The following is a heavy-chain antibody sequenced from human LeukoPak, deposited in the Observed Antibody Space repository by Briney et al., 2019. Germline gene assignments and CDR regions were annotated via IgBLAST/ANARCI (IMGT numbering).Heavy chain of an antibody. V-gene: IGHV4-34*01. Sequence: PSETLSLTCAVYGGSFSGYYWSWIRQPPGKGLEWIGEINHSGSTNYNPSLKSRVTISVDTSKNQFSLKLSSVTAADTAVYYCAREGRLRPSHIDYWGQGTLVTVSS. CDR1: GGSFSGYY. CDR3: AREGRLRPSHIDY. CDR2: INHSGST. D-gene: IGHD2-15*01. J-gene: IGHJ4*02.